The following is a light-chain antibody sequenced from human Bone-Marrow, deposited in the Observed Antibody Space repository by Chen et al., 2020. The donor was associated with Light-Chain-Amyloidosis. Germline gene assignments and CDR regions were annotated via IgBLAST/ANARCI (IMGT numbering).Light chain of an antibody. CDR2: EVT. CDR1: SSDVGGDNH. Sequence: QSALTQPASVPGSPGRSIPISCPGTSSDVGGDNHVSWYQQHPDKAPKLMIYEVTNRPSWVPDRFSGSKSDNTASLTISGLQTEDEADYFCSSYTITNTLVFGSGTRVTVL. J-gene: IGLJ1*01. V-gene: IGLV2-14*01. CDR3: SSYTITNTLV.